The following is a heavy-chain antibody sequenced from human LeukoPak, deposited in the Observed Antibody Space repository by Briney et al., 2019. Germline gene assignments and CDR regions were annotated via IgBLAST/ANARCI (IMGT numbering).Heavy chain of an antibody. J-gene: IGHJ6*03. Sequence: SETLSLTCTVSGGSISSYYWSWIRQPPGKGLEWIGYIYYSGSTNYNPSLKSRVTISVDTSKNQFSLKLSSVTAADTAVYYCARAAYYYDSSNYSYNYYMDVWGKGTTVTVSS. CDR3: ARAAYYYDSSNYSYNYYMDV. V-gene: IGHV4-59*01. CDR1: GGSISSYY. D-gene: IGHD3-22*01. CDR2: IYYSGST.